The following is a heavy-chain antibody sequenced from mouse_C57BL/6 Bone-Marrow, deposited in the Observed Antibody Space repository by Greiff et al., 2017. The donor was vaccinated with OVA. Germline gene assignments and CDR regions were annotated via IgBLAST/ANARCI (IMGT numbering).Heavy chain of an antibody. Sequence: QVQLQQPGAELVKPGASVKLSCKASGYTFTSYWMHWVKQRPGQGLEWIGIIHPNSGSTNYNEKFKSKATLTVDKSSSTAYMQLSSLTSEDSAVYYCARGYDDWYFDVWGTGTTVTVSS. D-gene: IGHD2-3*01. CDR1: GYTFTSYW. CDR2: IHPNSGST. V-gene: IGHV1-64*01. CDR3: ARGYDDWYFDV. J-gene: IGHJ1*03.